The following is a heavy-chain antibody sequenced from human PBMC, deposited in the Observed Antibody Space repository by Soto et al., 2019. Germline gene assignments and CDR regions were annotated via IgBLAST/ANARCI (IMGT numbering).Heavy chain of an antibody. CDR1: GGTFSSYA. CDR2: IIPIFGTA. D-gene: IGHD6-13*01. V-gene: IGHV1-69*01. Sequence: QVQLVQSGAAVKKPGSSVTVSCKASGGTFSSYAISWVRQAPGQGLEWMGGIIPIFGTANYAQKFQGRVTITADDSTSTAYMELSILRSEDKAVYYCAREVAADGKDYWGQGTLVTVSS. J-gene: IGHJ4*01. CDR3: AREVAADGKDY.